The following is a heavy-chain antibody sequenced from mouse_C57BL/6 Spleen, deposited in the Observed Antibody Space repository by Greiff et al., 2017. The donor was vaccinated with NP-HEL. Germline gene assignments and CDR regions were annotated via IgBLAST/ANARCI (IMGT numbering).Heavy chain of an antibody. CDR1: GYTFTSYW. D-gene: IGHD3-1*01. J-gene: IGHJ4*01. CDR2: IDPSDSYT. Sequence: VQLQQPGAELVKPGASVKLSCKASGYTFTSYWMQWVKQRPGQGLEWIGEIDPSDSYTNYNQKFKGKATLTVDTSSSTAYMQLSSLTSEDSAVYYCARFLGGAMDYWGQGTSVTVSS. V-gene: IGHV1-50*01. CDR3: ARFLGGAMDY.